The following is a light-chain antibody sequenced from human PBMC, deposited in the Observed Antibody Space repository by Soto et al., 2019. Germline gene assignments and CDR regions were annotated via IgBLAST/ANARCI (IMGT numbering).Light chain of an antibody. CDR1: QSLFYSPTNQNY. Sequence: VMTQSPDSLAVSLGERATINCKSSQSLFYSPTNQNYLAWYQQKPGQPPKLLIYWASTRESGVPDRFTGSGSGTDFTLTISSLQAEDGAIYYCQQYFTTPMFTFGQGTKLEIK. CDR2: WAS. CDR3: QQYFTTPMFT. V-gene: IGKV4-1*01. J-gene: IGKJ2*01.